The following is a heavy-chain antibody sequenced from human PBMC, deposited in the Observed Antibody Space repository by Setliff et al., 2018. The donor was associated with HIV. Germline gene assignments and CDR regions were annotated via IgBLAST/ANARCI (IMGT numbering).Heavy chain of an antibody. J-gene: IGHJ3*02. Sequence: PGGSLRLSCAASGSIFSNYAMNWVRQAPGRGLEWVSGISGSGESSYHADSVRGRFTISRDNSKNTLYLQMNSLRVEDTAVYYCAKVKKLTADLRVDSFDIWGHGTMVTVSS. CDR2: ISGSGESS. CDR1: GSIFSNYA. CDR3: AKVKKLTADLRVDSFDI. D-gene: IGHD7-27*01. V-gene: IGHV3-23*01.